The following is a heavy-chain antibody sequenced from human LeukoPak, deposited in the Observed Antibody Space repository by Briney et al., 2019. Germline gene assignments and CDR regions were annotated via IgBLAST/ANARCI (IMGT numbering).Heavy chain of an antibody. CDR1: GFTVSSNY. CDR2: IYSGGST. Sequence: GXXLRLSCAASGFTVSSNYMSWVRQAPGKGLEWVSVIYSGGSTYYTDSVKGRFTISRDNSKNTLYLQMNSLRAEDTAVYYCARVRSIYFDYWGQGTLVTVSS. J-gene: IGHJ4*02. CDR3: ARVRSIYFDY. V-gene: IGHV3-53*01.